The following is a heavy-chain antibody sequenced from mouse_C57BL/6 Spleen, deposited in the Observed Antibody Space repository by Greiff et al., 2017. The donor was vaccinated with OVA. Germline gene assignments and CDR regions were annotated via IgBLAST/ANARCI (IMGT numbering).Heavy chain of an antibody. D-gene: IGHD3-2*02. CDR2: IYPGDGDT. J-gene: IGHJ2*01. Sequence: QVQLQQSGPELVKPGASVKISCKASGYAFSSSWMNWVKQRPGKGLEWIGRIYPGDGDTNYNGKFKGKATLTADKSSSTAYMQLSSLTSEDSAVYFCARSGGLPGNYFDYWGQGTTLTVSS. CDR3: ARSGGLPGNYFDY. CDR1: GYAFSSSW. V-gene: IGHV1-82*01.